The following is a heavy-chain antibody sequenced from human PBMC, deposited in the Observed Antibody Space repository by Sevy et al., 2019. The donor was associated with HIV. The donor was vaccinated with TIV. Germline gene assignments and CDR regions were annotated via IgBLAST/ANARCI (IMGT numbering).Heavy chain of an antibody. CDR1: GYTFTAYY. J-gene: IGHJ4*02. D-gene: IGHD3-10*01. CDR2: INPNSGGT. CDR3: ALAYGSGIH. V-gene: IGHV1-2*02. Sequence: ASVKVSCKASGYTFTAYYLYWMRQAPGQGLECMGWINPNSGGTNSAQKFEGRVTMTRDTSTTTAFIELISLTYDDTAVYYCALAYGSGIHWGQGTLVTVSS.